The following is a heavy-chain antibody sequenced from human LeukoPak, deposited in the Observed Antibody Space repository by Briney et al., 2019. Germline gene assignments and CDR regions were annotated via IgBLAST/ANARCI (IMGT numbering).Heavy chain of an antibody. Sequence: PGGFLRLSCAASGFTFSSHAMHWVRQAPGKGLEWVAVVSYDGTYTYYADSVKGRFTISRDNSRNTLYLQMNSLRTEDTSVYYCARDRGYCTGGTCYSGNDYWGQGALLTVSS. V-gene: IGHV3-30*04. CDR2: VSYDGTYT. D-gene: IGHD2-15*01. J-gene: IGHJ4*02. CDR3: ARDRGYCTGGTCYSGNDY. CDR1: GFTFSSHA.